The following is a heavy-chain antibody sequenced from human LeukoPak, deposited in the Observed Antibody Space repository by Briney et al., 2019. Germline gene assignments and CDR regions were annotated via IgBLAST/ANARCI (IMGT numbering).Heavy chain of an antibody. J-gene: IGHJ5*02. V-gene: IGHV1-46*01. CDR2: INPGGGST. CDR1: GYTFTSYY. CDR3: ASALGYCSGGSCYPNHWFDP. Sequence: AASVKVSCKASGYTFTSYYMHWVRQAPGQGLEWMGIINPGGGSTSYAQKFQGRVTMTRDTSTSTVYMELSSLRSEDTAVYYCASALGYCSGGSCYPNHWFDPWGQGTLVTVSS. D-gene: IGHD2-15*01.